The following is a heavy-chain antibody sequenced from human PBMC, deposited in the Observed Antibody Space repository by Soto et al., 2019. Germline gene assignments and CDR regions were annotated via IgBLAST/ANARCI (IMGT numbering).Heavy chain of an antibody. CDR1: GYTFTSYD. V-gene: IGHV1-8*01. CDR2: MNPDSGHT. CDR3: ARGRVRYRRSNYFEP. Sequence: QVQLVQSGAEVKKPGASVKVSCKASGYTFTSYDINWVRQATGQGPEWMCWMNPDSGHTGYARKFTGRVSMTRKTTIITAYMDMISLRSEDTTIYYCARGRVRYRRSNYFEPWGRGTLVTVSS. D-gene: IGHD3-16*02. J-gene: IGHJ5*02.